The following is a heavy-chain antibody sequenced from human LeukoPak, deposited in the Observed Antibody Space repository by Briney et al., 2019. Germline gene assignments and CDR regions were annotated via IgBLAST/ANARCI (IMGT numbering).Heavy chain of an antibody. CDR2: INRDGTGT. Sequence: GGSLRLSCAASGFTFSSYWFHWVRQTPGQGLVWVAAINRDGTGTSHADSVRGRFTVSRDNAKNTLYLQLNSLRADDTAVYYCARGLSYAVAYGDYWGQGTLVTVSS. V-gene: IGHV3-74*01. J-gene: IGHJ4*02. CDR1: GFTFSSYW. CDR3: ARGLSYAVAYGDY. D-gene: IGHD6-19*01.